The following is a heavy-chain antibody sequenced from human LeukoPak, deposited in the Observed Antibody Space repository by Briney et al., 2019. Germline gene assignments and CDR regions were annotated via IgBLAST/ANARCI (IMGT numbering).Heavy chain of an antibody. V-gene: IGHV1-46*01. CDR3: AGVAVAGQYYYYGMDV. Sequence: ASVKVSCKASGYTFTSYYMHWVRQAPGQGLEWMGIINPSGGSTSYAQKFQGRVTMTRDTSTSTAYMELSSLRSEDTAVYYCAGVAVAGQYYYYGMDVWGQGTTVTVSS. CDR2: INPSGGST. D-gene: IGHD6-19*01. CDR1: GYTFTSYY. J-gene: IGHJ6*02.